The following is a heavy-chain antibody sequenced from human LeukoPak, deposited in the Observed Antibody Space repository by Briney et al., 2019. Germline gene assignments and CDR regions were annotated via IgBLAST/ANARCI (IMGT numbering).Heavy chain of an antibody. V-gene: IGHV3-48*03. CDR2: ISGSDNTI. J-gene: IGHJ5*01. CDR3: ARSRPYGWGSDLNSFDS. Sequence: GGSLRLSCAASGFTFSSFEMNWVRQAPGKGLEWISYISGSDNTIYYADSVKGRFTVSRDNAKNSLYLQMNSLRSDDTAVYYCARSRPYGWGSDLNSFDSWGHGTLVTVSS. CDR1: GFTFSSFE. D-gene: IGHD3-10*01.